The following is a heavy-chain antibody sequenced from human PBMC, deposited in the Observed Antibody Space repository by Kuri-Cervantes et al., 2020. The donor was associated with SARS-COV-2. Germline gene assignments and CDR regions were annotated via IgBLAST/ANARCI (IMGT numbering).Heavy chain of an antibody. CDR3: ARDRYDSSGWVYFQH. Sequence: GESLKISCAASGFTFSNYALTWVRQAPGKGLEWVATISGGGKVTHYADSVKGRFTISRDNSKNTLYLQMNSLRAEDTAVYYCARDRYDSSGWVYFQHWGQGTLVTVSS. CDR2: ISGGGKVT. V-gene: IGHV3-23*01. J-gene: IGHJ1*01. CDR1: GFTFSNYA. D-gene: IGHD3-22*01.